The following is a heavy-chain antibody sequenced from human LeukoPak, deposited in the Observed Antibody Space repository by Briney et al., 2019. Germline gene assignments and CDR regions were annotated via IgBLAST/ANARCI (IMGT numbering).Heavy chain of an antibody. J-gene: IGHJ4*02. CDR3: ARPARIAAAGRGFFY. CDR1: GGSISSSRYY. V-gene: IGHV4-39*01. Sequence: PSETLSLTCNVSGGSISSSRYYWGWIRQPPGKGLEWIGTIFYSGNTYYNPSLKSRVTLSVDTSKNQFSLNLYSVTAADTAVYYCARPARIAAAGRGFFYWGQGALVTVSS. D-gene: IGHD6-13*01. CDR2: IFYSGNT.